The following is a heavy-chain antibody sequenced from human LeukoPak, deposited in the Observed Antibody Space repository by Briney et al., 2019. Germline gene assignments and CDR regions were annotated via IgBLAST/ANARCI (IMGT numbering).Heavy chain of an antibody. V-gene: IGHV1-8*03. D-gene: IGHD3-10*01. CDR3: ARARQGRSYYCSGSSLRPYYYYYYIDD. J-gene: IGHJ6*03. CDR2: MNPNSGNT. Sequence: ASVKVSCKASGYTFTSYDINWVRQAPGQGLEWMGWMNPNSGNTGYAQKFQGRVTITRNNSISTAYMELTSLRSEDAAVYYCARARQGRSYYCSGSSLRPYYYYYYIDDWGKGTTVTVSS. CDR1: GYTFTSYD.